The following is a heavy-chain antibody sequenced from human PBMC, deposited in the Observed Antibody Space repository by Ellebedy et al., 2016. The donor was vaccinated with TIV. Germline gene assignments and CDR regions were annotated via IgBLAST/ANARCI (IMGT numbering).Heavy chain of an antibody. CDR2: ISTYYGNT. D-gene: IGHD3-16*01. CDR3: ASDRGAASFAEFGYGLDG. V-gene: IGHV1-18*01. CDR1: GYTFTTYG. Sequence: ASVKVSCXASGYTFTTYGISWVRQAPGQGLEWMGWISTYYGNTNYAQKVQGRVTMTTDTSTSTAYMELASLTSDDTAVYYCASDRGAASFAEFGYGLDGWGQGTTVTVSS. J-gene: IGHJ6*02.